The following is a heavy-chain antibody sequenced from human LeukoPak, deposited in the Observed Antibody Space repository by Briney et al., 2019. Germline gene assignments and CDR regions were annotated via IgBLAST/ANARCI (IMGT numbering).Heavy chain of an antibody. CDR1: GYTFTSYD. Sequence: GASVKVSCKASGYTFTSYDINWVRQATRQGLEWRGWIKPNSANTGYAQKFQGRVTMTRNTSISTAYLALSSLRSEDTAVYYCEIAARPVVHDAFDIWGQGTMVTVSS. D-gene: IGHD4-23*01. V-gene: IGHV1-8*01. J-gene: IGHJ3*02. CDR2: IKPNSANT. CDR3: EIAARPVVHDAFDI.